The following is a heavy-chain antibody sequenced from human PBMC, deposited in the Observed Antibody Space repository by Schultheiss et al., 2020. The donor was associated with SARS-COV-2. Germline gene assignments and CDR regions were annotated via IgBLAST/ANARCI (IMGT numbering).Heavy chain of an antibody. CDR1: GYTFTGYY. J-gene: IGHJ4*02. Sequence: ASVKVSCKASGYTFTGYYMHWVRQATGQGLEWMGWMNPNSGNTGYAQKFQGRVTMTRDTSISTAYMELSRLRSDDTAVYYCAKEAGGYTKHFDYWGQGTLVTVSS. V-gene: IGHV1-2*02. CDR2: MNPNSGNT. D-gene: IGHD5-12*01. CDR3: AKEAGGYTKHFDY.